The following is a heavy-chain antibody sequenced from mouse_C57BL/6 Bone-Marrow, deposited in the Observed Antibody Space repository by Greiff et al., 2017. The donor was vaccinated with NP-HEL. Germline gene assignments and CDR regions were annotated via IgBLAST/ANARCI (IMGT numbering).Heavy chain of an antibody. V-gene: IGHV5-6*02. J-gene: IGHJ4*01. CDR2: ISSGGSYT. Sequence: EVMLVESGGDLVKPGGSLKLSCAASGFTFSSYGMSWVRQTPDKRLEWVATISSGGSYTYYPDSVKGRFTISRDNAKNTLYLQMSSLKSEDTAMYYCARGWPSYAMDYWGQGTSVTVSS. CDR3: ARGWPSYAMDY. CDR1: GFTFSSYG.